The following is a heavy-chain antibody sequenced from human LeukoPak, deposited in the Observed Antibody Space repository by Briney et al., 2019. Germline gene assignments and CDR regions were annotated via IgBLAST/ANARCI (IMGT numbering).Heavy chain of an antibody. CDR3: ARLKDGVFSP. J-gene: IGHJ5*02. V-gene: IGHV4-59*08. CDR1: GGSISSYY. CDR2: IYYSGST. Sequence: NPSETLSLTCTVSGGSISSYYWSWIRQPPGKGLEWIGFIYYSGSTNYNPSLKSRVTISVDTSKNQFSLNLSSVTAADTAIYYCARLKDGVFSPWGQGTLVTVSS. D-gene: IGHD2-8*01.